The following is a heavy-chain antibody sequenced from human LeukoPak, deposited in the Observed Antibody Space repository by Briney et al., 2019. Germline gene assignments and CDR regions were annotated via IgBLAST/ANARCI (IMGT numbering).Heavy chain of an antibody. V-gene: IGHV3-15*01. CDR1: GFTFSNAW. D-gene: IGHD1/OR15-1a*01. CDR3: AREGTGSYMDV. J-gene: IGHJ6*03. CDR2: IKSKTDGGST. Sequence: GGSLRLSCAASGFTFSNAWMSWVRQAPGKGLEWVGRIKSKTDGGSTDYAAPVKGRFTISRDDSKNTLYLQMNSLKTEDTAVYYCAREGTGSYMDVWGKGTTVTVSS.